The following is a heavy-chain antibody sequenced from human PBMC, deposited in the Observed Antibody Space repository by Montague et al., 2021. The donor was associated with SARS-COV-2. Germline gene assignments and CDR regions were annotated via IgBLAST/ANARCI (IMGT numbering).Heavy chain of an antibody. D-gene: IGHD4-17*01. CDR2: IYTSGRT. J-gene: IGHJ4*02. CDR3: ARAPDDYGTFGY. CDR1: GDSIGSGSYY. Sequence: TLSLTCSVSGDSIGSGSYYWSWIRRAAGEGLEWIGRIYTSGRTDYNPSLINRVIISLDTSKNQFSLKLSSLTIADTGVYYCARAPDDYGTFGYWGQGIPVIVSS. V-gene: IGHV4-61*02.